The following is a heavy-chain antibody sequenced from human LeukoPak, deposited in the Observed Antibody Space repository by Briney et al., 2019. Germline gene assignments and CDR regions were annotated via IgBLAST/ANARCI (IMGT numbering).Heavy chain of an antibody. V-gene: IGHV4-30-2*01. CDR3: AGLSCTTSSCSHGGFYYYGLDV. J-gene: IGHJ6*02. CDR2: IYHSGST. D-gene: IGHD2-15*01. Sequence: PSETLSLTCAVSGGSISSGGYSWSWIRQPPGKGLEWIGYIYHSGSTYYNPSLKSRVTISVDRSKNQFSLDLSSVTAADTAVYFCAGLSCTTSSCSHGGFYYYGLDVWGQGTTVTVSS. CDR1: GGSISSGGYS.